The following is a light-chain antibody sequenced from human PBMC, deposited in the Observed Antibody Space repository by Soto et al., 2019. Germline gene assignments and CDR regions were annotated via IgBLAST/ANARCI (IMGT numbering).Light chain of an antibody. J-gene: IGKJ4*01. Sequence: DLVMTQTPPSLSVTPGQSASISCKSSQSLLYRDGKTYVYWYLQKPGQAPQLLIHELSNRFSGVPERFSGSGSGTDFTLKISRVEAEDAGIYDCMQRIKDLSFGGGTKVEIK. CDR1: QSLLYRDGKTY. V-gene: IGKV2D-29*01. CDR3: MQRIKDLS. CDR2: ELS.